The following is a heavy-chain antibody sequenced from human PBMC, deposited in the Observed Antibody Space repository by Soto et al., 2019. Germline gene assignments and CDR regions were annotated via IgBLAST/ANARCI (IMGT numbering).Heavy chain of an antibody. Sequence: SGPTLVNPTQTLTLTCTFSGFSLSTSGVGVGWIRQPPGKALEWLALIYWDDDKRYSPSLKSRLTITKDTSKNQVVLTMTNMDPVDTATYYCAHTQRDIVVVPAAIYFDYWGQGTLVTVS. CDR3: AHTQRDIVVVPAAIYFDY. CDR2: IYWDDDK. J-gene: IGHJ4*02. CDR1: GFSLSTSGVG. V-gene: IGHV2-5*02. D-gene: IGHD2-2*02.